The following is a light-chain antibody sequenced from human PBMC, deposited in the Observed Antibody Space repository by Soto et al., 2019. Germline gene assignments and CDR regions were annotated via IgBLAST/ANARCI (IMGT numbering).Light chain of an antibody. Sequence: DIQLTQSPSFLSASVGDRVTITCRASQAISGSLAWYQQKAGKAPKLLIYAAPTLQSGVPSRFSGSGSGTDFTLTISSLLPEDFATYYCQQLHSYPLTFGGGTKVEIK. CDR2: AAP. J-gene: IGKJ4*01. V-gene: IGKV1-9*01. CDR3: QQLHSYPLT. CDR1: QAISGS.